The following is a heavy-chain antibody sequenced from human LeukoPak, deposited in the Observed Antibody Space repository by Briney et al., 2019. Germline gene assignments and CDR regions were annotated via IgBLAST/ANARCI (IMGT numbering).Heavy chain of an antibody. D-gene: IGHD6-13*01. CDR2: ISSSGSTI. Sequence: GGSLRLSCAASGFTFSSYEMNWVRQAPGKGLEWVSYISSSGSTIYYTDSVKGRFTISRDNAKNSLYLQMNSLRAEDTAVYYCARDGSSWDGVDYWGQGTLVAVSS. V-gene: IGHV3-48*03. CDR1: GFTFSSYE. J-gene: IGHJ4*02. CDR3: ARDGSSWDGVDY.